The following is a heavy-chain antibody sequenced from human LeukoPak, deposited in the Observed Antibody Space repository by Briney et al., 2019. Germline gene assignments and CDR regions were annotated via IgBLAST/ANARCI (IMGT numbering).Heavy chain of an antibody. CDR1: GGSISSSSYY. CDR3: TSEYRSHDAFDI. D-gene: IGHD2-15*01. J-gene: IGHJ3*02. Sequence: SETLSLTCTVSGGSISSSSYYWGWIRQPPGKGLEWIGSIYYSGSTYYNPSLKSRVIISVDTSKNQFSLKLSSVTAADTAVYYCTSEYRSHDAFDIWGQGTMVTVSS. V-gene: IGHV4-39*07. CDR2: IYYSGST.